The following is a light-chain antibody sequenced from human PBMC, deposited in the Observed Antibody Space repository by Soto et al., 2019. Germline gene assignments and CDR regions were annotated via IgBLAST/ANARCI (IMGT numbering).Light chain of an antibody. V-gene: IGLV1-44*01. CDR1: SSNIGSNT. CDR3: AAWDDRLNGRVV. CDR2: SNN. Sequence: QSVLTQPPSASGTPGQRVTISCSGSSSNIGSNTVNWYQQLPGTAPKLLIYSNNQRPSGVPDRFSGSKSGTSASLAISGLQSEDEADYCCAAWDDRLNGRVVFGGGTKLTVL. J-gene: IGLJ2*01.